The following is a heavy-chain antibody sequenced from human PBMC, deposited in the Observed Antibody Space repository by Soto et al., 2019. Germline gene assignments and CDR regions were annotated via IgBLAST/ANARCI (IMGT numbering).Heavy chain of an antibody. Sequence: PSETLSLTCTVSGDCMKSGDYYWRWIRQHPGKGLEWIGYIYYSGSTYYNPSLKSRVTISVDTSKIQFSLKLSSVTAADTAVYYCAREVREYYYHSSAIESWGQGTLVTVSS. D-gene: IGHD3-22*01. V-gene: IGHV4-31*03. CDR1: GDCMKSGDYY. CDR3: AREVREYYYHSSAIES. CDR2: IYYSGST. J-gene: IGHJ4*02.